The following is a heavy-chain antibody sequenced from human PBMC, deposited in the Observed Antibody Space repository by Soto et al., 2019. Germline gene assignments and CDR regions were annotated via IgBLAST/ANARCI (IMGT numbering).Heavy chain of an antibody. CDR2: ISGSGGST. J-gene: IGHJ4*02. Sequence: GGSLRLSCAASGFTFSSYAMSWVRQAPGKGLEWVSAISGSGGSTYYADSVKGRFTISRDNSKNTLYLQMNSLRAEDTAVYYCAKAQGYYYDSSGYFDYWGQGPLFTASS. D-gene: IGHD3-22*01. V-gene: IGHV3-23*01. CDR3: AKAQGYYYDSSGYFDY. CDR1: GFTFSSYA.